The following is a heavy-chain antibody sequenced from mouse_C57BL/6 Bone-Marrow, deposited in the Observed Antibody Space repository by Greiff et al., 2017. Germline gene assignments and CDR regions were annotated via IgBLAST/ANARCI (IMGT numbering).Heavy chain of an antibody. CDR2: ISYDGSN. V-gene: IGHV3-6*01. D-gene: IGHD2-5*01. CDR3: AREEAYYSNYVDFDY. CDR1: GYSITSGYY. J-gene: IGHJ2*01. Sequence: EVQLQESGPGLVKPSQSLSLTCSVTGYSITSGYYWNWIRQFPGNKLEWMGYISYDGSNNYNPSLKNRISITRDTSKNQFFLKLNSVTTEDTATYYCAREEAYYSNYVDFDYWGQGTTLTVSS.